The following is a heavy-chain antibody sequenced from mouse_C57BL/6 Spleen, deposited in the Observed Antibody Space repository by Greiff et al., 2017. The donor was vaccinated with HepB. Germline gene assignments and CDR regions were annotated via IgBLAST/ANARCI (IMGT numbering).Heavy chain of an antibody. Sequence: VQLQQSGAELVKPGASVKISCKASGYAFSSYWMNWVKQRPGKGLEWIGQIYPGDGDTNYNGKFKGKATLTADKSSSTAYMQLSSLTSEDSAVYFWARWAHYYGSSYWYFDVWGTGTTVTVSS. J-gene: IGHJ1*03. CDR3: ARWAHYYGSSYWYFDV. CDR1: GYAFSSYW. CDR2: IYPGDGDT. D-gene: IGHD1-1*01. V-gene: IGHV1-80*01.